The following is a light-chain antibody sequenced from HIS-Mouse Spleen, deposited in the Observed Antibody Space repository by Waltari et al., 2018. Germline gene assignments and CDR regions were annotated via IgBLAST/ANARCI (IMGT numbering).Light chain of an antibody. J-gene: IGLJ2*01. Sequence: SYELTQPPSAAGPPGQTARITGPGEALPKKYPYWYQQKSGQAPVLVIYEDSKRPSGIPERFSGSSSGTMATLTISGAQVEDEADYYCYSTDSSGNHRVFGGGTKLTVL. V-gene: IGLV3-10*01. CDR1: ALPKKY. CDR2: EDS. CDR3: YSTDSSGNHRV.